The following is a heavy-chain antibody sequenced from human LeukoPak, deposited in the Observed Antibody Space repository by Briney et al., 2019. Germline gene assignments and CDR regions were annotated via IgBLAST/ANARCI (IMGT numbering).Heavy chain of an antibody. CDR1: GYTFTGYY. D-gene: IGHD4-23*01. Sequence: ASVKVSCKASGYTFTGYYMHWVRQAPGQGLEWMGWINPNSGGTNYAQKFQGRVTMTRDTSISTAYMELSRLRSDDTAVYYCARESWESVIRFLDPWGQGTLVTVSS. J-gene: IGHJ5*02. CDR3: ARESWESVIRFLDP. CDR2: INPNSGGT. V-gene: IGHV1-2*02.